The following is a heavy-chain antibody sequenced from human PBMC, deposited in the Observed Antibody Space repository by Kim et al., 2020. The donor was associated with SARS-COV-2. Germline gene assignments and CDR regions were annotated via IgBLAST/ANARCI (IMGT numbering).Heavy chain of an antibody. V-gene: IGHV3-23*01. D-gene: IGHD3-22*01. CDR2: LTGSGDST. Sequence: GGSLRLSCIASGFTFSGSVMSWVRQAPGKGLEWVSSLTGSGDSTYYADSVKGRFSISRDNSRNTLYLQMNSLRAEDTAVYYCAKDLTTLGGRSGDIHWGQGTLVTISS. CDR3: AKDLTTLGGRSGDIH. J-gene: IGHJ4*02. CDR1: GFTFSGSV.